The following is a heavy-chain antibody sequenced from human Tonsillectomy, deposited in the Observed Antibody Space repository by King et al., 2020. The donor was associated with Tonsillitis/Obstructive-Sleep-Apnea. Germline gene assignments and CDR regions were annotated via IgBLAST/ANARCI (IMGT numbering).Heavy chain of an antibody. V-gene: IGHV3-33*01. CDR3: ARSGNKYQLPINSPIDAFDI. J-gene: IGHJ3*02. CDR1: GFTFSSYG. CDR2: IWYDGSNK. D-gene: IGHD2-2*01. Sequence: VQLVESGGGVVQPGRSLRLSCAASGFTFSSYGMHWVRQAPGKGLEWVAVIWYDGSNKYYADSVKGRFTISRDNSKNTLYLQMNSLRAEDTAVYYCARSGNKYQLPINSPIDAFDIWGQGTMVTVSS.